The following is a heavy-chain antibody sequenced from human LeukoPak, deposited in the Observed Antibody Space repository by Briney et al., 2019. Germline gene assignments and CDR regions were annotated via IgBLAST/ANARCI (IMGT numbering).Heavy chain of an antibody. CDR2: VNLSGST. J-gene: IGHJ2*01. CDR3: ARRRVVVVAATVPSLKRYWYFDL. D-gene: IGHD2-15*01. V-gene: IGHV4-34*01. Sequence: PAETLSLIYAVYGGSFSCYYWSGIRQPPGKGLEWVGEVNLSGSTNYNPCLKSRVTISVDTSKNQFSLKLSSVTAADTAVYYCARRRVVVVAATVPSLKRYWYFDLWGRGTLVTVSS. CDR1: GGSFSCYY.